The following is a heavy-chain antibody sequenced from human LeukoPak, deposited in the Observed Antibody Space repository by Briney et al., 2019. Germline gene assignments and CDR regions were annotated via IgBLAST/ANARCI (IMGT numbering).Heavy chain of an antibody. CDR2: IYSGGST. CDR1: GFTVSSKY. J-gene: IGHJ4*02. CDR3: ARDEVGATFDY. V-gene: IGHV3-66*02. D-gene: IGHD1-26*01. Sequence: GGSLRLSCAASGFTVSSKYMSWVRQAPGKGLEWVSVIYSGGSTYYADSVKGRFTISRDNSKNTLYLQMNSLRAEDTAVYYCARDEVGATFDYWGQGTLVTVSS.